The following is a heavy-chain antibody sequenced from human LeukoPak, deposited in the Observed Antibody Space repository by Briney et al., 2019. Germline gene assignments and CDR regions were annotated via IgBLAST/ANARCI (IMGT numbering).Heavy chain of an antibody. D-gene: IGHD1-26*01. CDR1: GGSISSYY. J-gene: IGHJ4*02. V-gene: IGHV4-59*01. CDR2: IYYSGST. CDR3: ARVGGSYLLYFDY. Sequence: RPSETLSLTCTVSGGSISSYYWSWIRQPPGKGLEWIGYIYYSGSTNYNPSLKSRVTISVDTSKNQLSLKLSSVTAADTAVYYCARVGGSYLLYFDYWGQGTLVNVSS.